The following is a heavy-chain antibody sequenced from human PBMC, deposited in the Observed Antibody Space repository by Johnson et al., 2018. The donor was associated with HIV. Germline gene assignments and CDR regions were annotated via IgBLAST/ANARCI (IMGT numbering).Heavy chain of an antibody. V-gene: IGHV3-15*01. CDR1: GFTFVDYG. CDR2: IKSKTDGGTT. Sequence: EVQLVESGGGLVQPGGSLKLSCVASGFTFVDYGMSWVRQAPGKGLEWVGRIKSKTDGGTTDYAAPVKGRFTISRDDSKNTLFLQMSSLKTDDTAVYYCTTAIVIDAFDIWGQGTMVTVSS. D-gene: IGHD3-16*02. CDR3: TTAIVIDAFDI. J-gene: IGHJ3*02.